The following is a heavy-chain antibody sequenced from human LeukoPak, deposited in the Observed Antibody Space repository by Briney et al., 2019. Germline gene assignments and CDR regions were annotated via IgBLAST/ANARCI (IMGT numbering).Heavy chain of an antibody. V-gene: IGHV4-61*02. D-gene: IGHD3-22*01. CDR2: IYTSGST. CDR1: GGSISSGSYY. J-gene: IGHJ3*02. Sequence: SETLSLTCTVSGGSISSGSYYWSWIRQPAGKGLEWIGRIYTSGSTNYNPSLKSRVTISVDTSKNQFSLKLSSVTAADTAVHYRARGTMTDAFDIWGQGTMVTVSS. CDR3: ARGTMTDAFDI.